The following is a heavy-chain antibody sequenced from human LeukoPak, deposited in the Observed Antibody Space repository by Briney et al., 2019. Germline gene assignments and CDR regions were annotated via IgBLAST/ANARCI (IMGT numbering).Heavy chain of an antibody. CDR2: IKTKSDGGTA. V-gene: IGHV3-15*01. CDR1: GITFSHAW. J-gene: IGHJ6*02. D-gene: IGHD6-13*01. Sequence: GGSLRLSCAASGITFSHAWLSWVRQAPGKGLEWVGRIKTKSDGGTADYAAPVKGRFTISRDDSKSTLCLQMDSLMTDDTAVYYCTSYSDVHVWGQGTTVTVSS. CDR3: TSYSDVHV.